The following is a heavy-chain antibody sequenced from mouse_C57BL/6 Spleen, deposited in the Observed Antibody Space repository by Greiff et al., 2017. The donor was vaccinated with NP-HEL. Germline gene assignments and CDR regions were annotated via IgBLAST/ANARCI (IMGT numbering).Heavy chain of an antibody. CDR3: ARANWDYGSSYSDY. Sequence: VQLQQSGPELVKPGASVKISCKASGYSFTGYYMNWVKQSPEKSLEWIGEINPSTGGTTYNQKFKAKATLTVDKSSSTAYMQLKSLTSEDSAVYYCARANWDYGSSYSDYWGQGTTLTVSS. V-gene: IGHV1-42*01. D-gene: IGHD1-1*01. CDR2: INPSTGGT. J-gene: IGHJ2*01. CDR1: GYSFTGYY.